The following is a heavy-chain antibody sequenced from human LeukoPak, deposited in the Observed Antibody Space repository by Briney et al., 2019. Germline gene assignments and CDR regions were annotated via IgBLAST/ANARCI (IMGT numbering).Heavy chain of an antibody. CDR2: MYHSGST. CDR1: GGSISSYY. Sequence: SETLSLTCTVSGGSISSYYWSWIRQPPGKGLEWIGTMYHSGSTYYNPSLKSRVTISVDTSKNQFSLKLSSVTAADTAVYYCARYDVWGSYRAFDYWGQGTLVTVSS. CDR3: ARYDVWGSYRAFDY. J-gene: IGHJ4*02. V-gene: IGHV4-59*08. D-gene: IGHD3-16*02.